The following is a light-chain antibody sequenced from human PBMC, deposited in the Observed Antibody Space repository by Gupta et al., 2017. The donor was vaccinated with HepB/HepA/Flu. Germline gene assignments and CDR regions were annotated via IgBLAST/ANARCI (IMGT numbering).Light chain of an antibody. Sequence: VMPSPPDPLSLPAGERATLSCRASQTINSDYFDWYQQKPGQAPKLLIYGASHRATGVPDRFSGSGSGTDFTLNIGRLEAEDVAVYYCQQYGNSSYTFGQGTKLEIK. V-gene: IGKV3-20*01. CDR1: QTINSDY. CDR2: GAS. CDR3: QQYGNSSYT. J-gene: IGKJ2*01.